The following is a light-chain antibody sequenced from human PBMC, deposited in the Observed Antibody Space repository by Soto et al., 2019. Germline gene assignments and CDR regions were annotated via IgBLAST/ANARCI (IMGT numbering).Light chain of an antibody. CDR1: QGITSW. Sequence: DIQMTQSPSSVSASVGDRVSITCRASQGITSWLAWYQQKPGKAPKLLIYAASRLQGGVPSRFSGSGSWTDFTLTTSSLQPEDLATYYCHQSNSFPLTFGGGTKVEIK. V-gene: IGKV1-12*01. J-gene: IGKJ4*01. CDR3: HQSNSFPLT. CDR2: AAS.